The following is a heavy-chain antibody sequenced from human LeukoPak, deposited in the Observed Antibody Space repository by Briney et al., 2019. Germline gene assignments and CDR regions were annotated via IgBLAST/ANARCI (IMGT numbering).Heavy chain of an antibody. CDR2: ISGSGGST. J-gene: IGHJ4*02. V-gene: IGHV3-23*01. CDR1: GFTFSSYW. Sequence: GGSLRLSCAASGFTFSSYWMHWVRQAPGKGLEWVSGISGSGGSTYYADSVKGRFTISRDNSKNTLYLQMNSLRAEDTAVYYCAKGIDYYGSGTLAYWGQGTLVTVSS. D-gene: IGHD3-10*01. CDR3: AKGIDYYGSGTLAY.